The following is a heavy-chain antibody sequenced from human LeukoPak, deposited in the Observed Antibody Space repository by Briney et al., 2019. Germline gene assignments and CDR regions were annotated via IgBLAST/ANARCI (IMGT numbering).Heavy chain of an antibody. Sequence: GGSLRLSCAASGFSFSSYSMNWVRHAPGKGLEWVSAISSSSSYIYYADSVKGRFTISRDNAKNSLYLQMNSLRAEDTAVYYCAREGGYCSSTSCYGDYWGQGTLVTVSS. CDR1: GFSFSSYS. CDR2: ISSSSSYI. CDR3: AREGGYCSSTSCYGDY. J-gene: IGHJ4*02. D-gene: IGHD2-2*03. V-gene: IGHV3-21*01.